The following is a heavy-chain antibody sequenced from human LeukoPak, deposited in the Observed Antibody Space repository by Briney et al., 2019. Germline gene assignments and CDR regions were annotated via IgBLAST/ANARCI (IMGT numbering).Heavy chain of an antibody. Sequence: SETLSLTCAVYGGSFSTYYWSWIRQPPGKGLEWIGYIYYSGSTNYNPSLKSRVTISVDTSKNQFSLKLSSVTAADTAVYYCARFPSIDPTYYCMDVWGKGTTVTVSS. D-gene: IGHD5-24*01. CDR3: ARFPSIDPTYYCMDV. V-gene: IGHV4-59*01. CDR1: GGSFSTYY. CDR2: IYYSGST. J-gene: IGHJ6*03.